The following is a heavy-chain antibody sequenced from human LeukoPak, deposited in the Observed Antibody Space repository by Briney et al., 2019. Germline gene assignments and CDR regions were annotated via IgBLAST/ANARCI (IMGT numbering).Heavy chain of an antibody. CDR1: GFTFSNYA. CDR3: ARDRLRIAAAGTLRAPDY. D-gene: IGHD6-13*01. Sequence: GGSLRLSCAASGFTFSNYAMRWVRQAPGKGLEWVSGISGSGDSTYYADSVKGRFTISRDNSKNTLYLQMNSLRAEDTAVYYCARDRLRIAAAGTLRAPDYWGQGTLVTVSS. CDR2: ISGSGDST. V-gene: IGHV3-23*01. J-gene: IGHJ4*02.